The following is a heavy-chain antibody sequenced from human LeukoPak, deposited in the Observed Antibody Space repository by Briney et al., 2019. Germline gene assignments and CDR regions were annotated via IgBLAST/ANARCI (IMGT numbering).Heavy chain of an antibody. Sequence: PGGSLRLSCVASGFTFSSYGMHWVRQAPGKGLEWGAVISYVGSNNYYADSVKGRFTISRDNSKNTLYLQMNSLRAEDTAVYYCAKSTLAYCGGDCYSAAFDIWGQGTMVTVSS. D-gene: IGHD2-21*02. CDR1: GFTFSSYG. CDR2: ISYVGSNN. J-gene: IGHJ3*02. CDR3: AKSTLAYCGGDCYSAAFDI. V-gene: IGHV3-30*18.